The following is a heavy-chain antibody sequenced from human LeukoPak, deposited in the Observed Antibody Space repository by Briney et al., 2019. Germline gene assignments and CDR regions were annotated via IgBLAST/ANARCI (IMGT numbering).Heavy chain of an antibody. Sequence: GGSLRLSCAASGFTFNTYSMNWVRQAPGKGLEWLSYVKSGNYDIQYADSVTGRFTVSRDSATNSLYLQMNDLKAEDTAVYYCARDSDWAFDYWGQGSLVTVSS. CDR3: ARDSDWAFDY. V-gene: IGHV3-48*01. J-gene: IGHJ4*02. CDR1: GFTFNTYS. D-gene: IGHD3-9*01. CDR2: VKSGNYDI.